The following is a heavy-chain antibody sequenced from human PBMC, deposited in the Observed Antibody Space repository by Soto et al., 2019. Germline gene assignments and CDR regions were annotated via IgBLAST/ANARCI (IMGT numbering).Heavy chain of an antibody. Sequence: QVQLMESGGDVVQSGGSLRLSCAAPGFNFNIHALHWIRQAPGEGLEWVAVMSPGGNSQYYADSVKGRFTISSDTSKSTLYLQLTILRPEDTAVYYCASGAAFYYDTSRYWGQGTLVTVSS. CDR2: MSPGGNSQ. CDR1: GFNFNIHA. J-gene: IGHJ4*02. V-gene: IGHV3-30-3*01. CDR3: ASGAAFYYDTSRY. D-gene: IGHD3-22*01.